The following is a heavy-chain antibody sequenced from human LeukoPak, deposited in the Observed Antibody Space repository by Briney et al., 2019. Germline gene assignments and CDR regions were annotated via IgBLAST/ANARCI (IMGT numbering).Heavy chain of an antibody. J-gene: IGHJ5*02. CDR1: GFTFSTYA. V-gene: IGHV3-23*01. D-gene: IGHD5-24*01. CDR3: TKRPSTDGYNS. CDR2: ISGSGDNT. Sequence: GGSLRLSCAVAGFTFSTYAMSWVRQAPGKGLEWVSVISGSGDNTYYADSVKGRFTISRDNFKNTLYLQMNSLRAEDTALYYCTKRPSTDGYNSWGQGTLVTVSS.